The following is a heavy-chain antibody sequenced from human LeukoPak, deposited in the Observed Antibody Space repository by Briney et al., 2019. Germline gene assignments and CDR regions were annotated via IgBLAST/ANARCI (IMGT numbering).Heavy chain of an antibody. CDR3: ARDPGYCSGGSRGWWYYFDY. J-gene: IGHJ4*02. CDR1: GFTFSSYA. Sequence: GGSLRLSCAASGFTFSSYAMSWVRQAPGKGLEWVSAISGSGGSTYYADSVKGRFTISRDNSKNTLYLQMGSLRAEDMAVYYCARDPGYCSGGSRGWWYYFDYWGQGTLVTVSS. D-gene: IGHD2-15*01. CDR2: ISGSGGST. V-gene: IGHV3-23*01.